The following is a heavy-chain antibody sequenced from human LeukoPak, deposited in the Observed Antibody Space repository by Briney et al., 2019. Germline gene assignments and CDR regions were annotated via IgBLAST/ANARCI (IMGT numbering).Heavy chain of an antibody. CDR3: AKDRGGYCSGGSCYNDY. Sequence: HSGGCLSLACAASGFTFSSYAMSWVRQAPGKGLEWVSAISGSGGSTYYADSVKGRFTISRDNSKNTLYLQMNSLRAEDTAVYYCAKDRGGYCSGGSCYNDYWGQGTLVTVSS. J-gene: IGHJ4*02. CDR1: GFTFSSYA. D-gene: IGHD2-15*01. V-gene: IGHV3-23*01. CDR2: ISGSGGST.